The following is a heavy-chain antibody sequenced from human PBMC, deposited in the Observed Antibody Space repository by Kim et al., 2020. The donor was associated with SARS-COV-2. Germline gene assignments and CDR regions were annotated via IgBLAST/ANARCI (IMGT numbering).Heavy chain of an antibody. Sequence: KGRFTISRDNSKNALYLQMNSLRTEDTALYYCAKAFYDFWSGYYQLGMDVWGQGTTVTVSS. CDR3: AKAFYDFWSGYYQLGMDV. V-gene: IGHV3-43*01. J-gene: IGHJ6*02. D-gene: IGHD3-3*01.